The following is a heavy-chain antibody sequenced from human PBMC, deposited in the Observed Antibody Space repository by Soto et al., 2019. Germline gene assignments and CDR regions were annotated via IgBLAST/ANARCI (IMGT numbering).Heavy chain of an antibody. CDR3: ARGYCSSTRCYARGHYYGMDV. J-gene: IGHJ6*02. Sequence: TLSLTCAVYGGSFSGYYWSWIRQPPGKGLEWIGEINHSGSTNYNPSLKSRVTISVDTSKNQFSLKLSSVTAADTAVYYCARGYCSSTRCYARGHYYGMDVWGQGTTVTVSS. CDR1: GGSFSGYY. V-gene: IGHV4-34*01. D-gene: IGHD2-2*01. CDR2: INHSGST.